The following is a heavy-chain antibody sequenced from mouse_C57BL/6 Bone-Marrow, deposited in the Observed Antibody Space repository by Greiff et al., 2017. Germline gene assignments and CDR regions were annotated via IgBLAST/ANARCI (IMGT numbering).Heavy chain of an antibody. J-gene: IGHJ4*01. V-gene: IGHV7-3*01. D-gene: IGHD2-4*01. CDR1: GFPFTDYY. CDR3: ARFYDYDVGDY. Sequence: EVQLVESGGGLVQPGGSLSLSCAASGFPFTDYYMSWVRQPPGKALEWLGFISNKANGYTTEYSASVKGRLTISRDNSQCILYLQMNALRAEDSATYYCARFYDYDVGDYWGQGTSVTVAS. CDR2: ISNKANGYTT.